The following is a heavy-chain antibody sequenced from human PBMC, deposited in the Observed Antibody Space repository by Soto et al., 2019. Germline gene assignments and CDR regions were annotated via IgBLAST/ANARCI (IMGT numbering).Heavy chain of an antibody. CDR1: GGSISSGDYY. Sequence: PSETLSLTCTVSGGSISSGDYYWSWIRQPPGKGLEWIGYIYYSGSTYYNPSLKSRVTISVDTSKNQFSLKLSSVTAADTAVYYCARVAGGYCSGGSCYSSGSGEPRFDYWGQGTLVTVSS. J-gene: IGHJ4*02. V-gene: IGHV4-30-4*01. CDR3: ARVAGGYCSGGSCYSSGSGEPRFDY. CDR2: IYYSGST. D-gene: IGHD2-15*01.